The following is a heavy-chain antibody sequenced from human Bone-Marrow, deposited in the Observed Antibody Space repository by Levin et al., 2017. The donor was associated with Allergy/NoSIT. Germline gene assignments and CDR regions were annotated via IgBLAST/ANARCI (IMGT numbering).Heavy chain of an antibody. V-gene: IGHV3-15*07. CDR1: GFAFSDTW. D-gene: IGHD2-15*01. J-gene: IGHJ4*02. CDR2: IKSETDGGAT. CDR3: SLQYFDY. Sequence: SCAASGFAFSDTWMNWVRQAPGKGLEWVGRIKSETDGGATDYAAPVKGRFTISRDDSKSTVYLQMNSLKTEDTAVYYCSLQYFDYWGQGTQVTVSS.